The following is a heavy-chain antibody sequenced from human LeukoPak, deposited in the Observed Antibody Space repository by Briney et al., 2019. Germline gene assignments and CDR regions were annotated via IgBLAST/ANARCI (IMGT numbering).Heavy chain of an antibody. Sequence: GGSLRLSCAASGFTFSDYYMSWIRQAPGKGLEWVSYISGNSGYTNYADSVKGRFTISRDNAKNSLFLHMNSLRPEDTASYYCATTNDIGNYYFDFWGQGSLVTVSS. CDR1: GFTFSDYY. J-gene: IGHJ4*02. CDR2: ISGNSGYT. CDR3: ATTNDIGNYYFDF. V-gene: IGHV3-11*06. D-gene: IGHD4-23*01.